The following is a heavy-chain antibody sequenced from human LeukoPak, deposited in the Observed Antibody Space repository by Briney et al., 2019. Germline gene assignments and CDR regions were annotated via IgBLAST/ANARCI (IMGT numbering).Heavy chain of an antibody. V-gene: IGHV3-48*03. CDR1: GFTFSSFE. Sequence: QPGGSLRLSCAASGFTFSSFEMNWVRQTPGKGLEWVSYISTTGSTIYYADSVKGRFTISRDNAKNSLYLQMNSLRAEDTAVYYCAGPMTSIDYWGQGTLVTVPS. CDR3: AGPMTSIDY. CDR2: ISTTGSTI. J-gene: IGHJ4*02.